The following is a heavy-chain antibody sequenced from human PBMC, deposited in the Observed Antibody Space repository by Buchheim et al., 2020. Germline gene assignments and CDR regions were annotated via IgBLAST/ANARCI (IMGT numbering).Heavy chain of an antibody. CDR1: GFTFSDYS. J-gene: IGHJ4*02. Sequence: EVQVVESGGGLVKPGGSLRLSCAASGFTFSDYSMNWVRQAPGKGLEWVSSISSSSSYIYYADSVQGRFTISRENAKKLLYLQMNSLRAEDTAVYYCASLPRGYFDWQSDYWGQGTL. V-gene: IGHV3-21*01. CDR3: ASLPRGYFDWQSDY. CDR2: ISSSSSYI. D-gene: IGHD3-9*01.